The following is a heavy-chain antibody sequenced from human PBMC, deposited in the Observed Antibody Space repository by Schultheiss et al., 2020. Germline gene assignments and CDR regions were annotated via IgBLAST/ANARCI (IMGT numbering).Heavy chain of an antibody. Sequence: LRLSCAISGDSVSSNSAAWNWIRQSPSRGLEWLGRTYYRSKWYNDYAVSVKSRITINPDTSKNQFSLQLNSVTPEDTAVYYCARVSQQWLASYYFDYWGQGTLVTVSS. CDR1: GDSVSSNSAA. CDR3: ARVSQQWLASYYFDY. J-gene: IGHJ4*02. D-gene: IGHD6-19*01. V-gene: IGHV6-1*01. CDR2: TYYRSKWYN.